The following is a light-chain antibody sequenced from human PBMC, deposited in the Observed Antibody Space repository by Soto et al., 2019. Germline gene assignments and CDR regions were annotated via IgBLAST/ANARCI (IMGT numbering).Light chain of an antibody. Sequence: EIVFTQSPGTLSLSPGERASLSASASQSVGSRLARYQQKPGQAPRLLIYSASSRASAIPARFSGSGSGTEFTLTISSLQSEDFAVYFCQQYDTWPAIPFGQVTRLEI. J-gene: IGKJ5*01. CDR1: QSVGSR. CDR3: QQYDTWPAIP. CDR2: SAS. V-gene: IGKV3-15*01.